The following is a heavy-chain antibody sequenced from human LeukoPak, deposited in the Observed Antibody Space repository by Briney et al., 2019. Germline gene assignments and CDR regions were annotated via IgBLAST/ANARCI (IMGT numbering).Heavy chain of an antibody. CDR2: ISYSGST. V-gene: IGHV4-59*11. D-gene: IGHD4-17*01. CDR1: GGSISSHY. J-gene: IGHJ4*02. Sequence: SETLSLTCTVSGGSISSHYWSWIRQPPGKGLEWIAYISYSGSTNYNPSLKSRVTISVDTSKNQFSLMVSSVTAADPAVYYCARGGPYGEPFDYWGQGTLVIVSS. CDR3: ARGGPYGEPFDY.